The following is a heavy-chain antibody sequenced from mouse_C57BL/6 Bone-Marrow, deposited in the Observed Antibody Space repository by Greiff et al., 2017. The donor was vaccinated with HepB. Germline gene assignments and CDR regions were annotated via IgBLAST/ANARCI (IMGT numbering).Heavy chain of an antibody. CDR1: GYTFTSYW. Sequence: QVQLQQPGAELVKPGASVKLSCKASGYTFTSYWMQWVKQRPGQGLEWIGEIDPSDCYTNYNQKFKGKATLTVDTSSSTAYMQLSSLTSEDSAVYYCARQGFYYGSSLYAMDYWGQGTSVTVSS. J-gene: IGHJ4*01. CDR2: IDPSDCYT. CDR3: ARQGFYYGSSLYAMDY. D-gene: IGHD1-1*01. V-gene: IGHV1-50*01.